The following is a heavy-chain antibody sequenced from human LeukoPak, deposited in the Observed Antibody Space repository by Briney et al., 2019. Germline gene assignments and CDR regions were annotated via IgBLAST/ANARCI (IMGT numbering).Heavy chain of an antibody. CDR3: ARFITARNYMDV. D-gene: IGHD3-22*01. V-gene: IGHV3-23*01. Sequence: GGSLRLSCAASGFTFSSYAMSWVRQAPGKGLEWVSAISGSGGSTYYADSVKGRFTISRDNSKNTLYLQMNSLRAEDTAVYYCARFITARNYMDVWGKGTTVAVSS. J-gene: IGHJ6*03. CDR2: ISGSGGST. CDR1: GFTFSSYA.